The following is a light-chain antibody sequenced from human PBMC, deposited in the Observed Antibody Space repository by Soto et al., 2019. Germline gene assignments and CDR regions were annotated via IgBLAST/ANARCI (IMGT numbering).Light chain of an antibody. CDR1: QSTSSF. CDR3: QQRSNWPLT. J-gene: IGKJ1*01. V-gene: IGKV3-11*01. CDR2: DAS. Sequence: EIVLTQSPATLSLSPGEGATLSCRASQSTSSFLAWYQQKPGQAPRLLIYDASNRATGIPARFSGSGSGTDFTLTISSLEPEDFAVYYCQQRSNWPLTFGQGTRWIS.